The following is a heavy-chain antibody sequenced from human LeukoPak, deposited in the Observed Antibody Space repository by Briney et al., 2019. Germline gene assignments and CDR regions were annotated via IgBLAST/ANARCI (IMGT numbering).Heavy chain of an antibody. D-gene: IGHD5-12*01. CDR3: AKGLFSGYDKYLDS. CDR2: ISSTSSDI. J-gene: IGHJ4*02. Sequence: KPGVSLRRSCVASGFAFETYTMNWVRQAPGKGLESVSFISSTSSDINYADSVRDRFTISRDNAKNSLFLQMDSLRVEDTAVYYCAKGLFSGYDKYLDSWGQGTLVTVSS. V-gene: IGHV3-21*04. CDR1: GFAFETYT.